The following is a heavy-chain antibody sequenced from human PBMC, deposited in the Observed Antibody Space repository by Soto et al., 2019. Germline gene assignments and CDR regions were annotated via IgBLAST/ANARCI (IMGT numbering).Heavy chain of an antibody. CDR2: IDPSDSYT. J-gene: IGHJ6*02. Sequence: GESLKISCKGSGYSFTSYWISWVRQMPGKGLEWMGRIDPSDSYTNYSPSFQGHVTISADKSISTAYLQWSSLKASDTAMYYCARETVVVPAAPFGYYYYGVDVWGQGTTVTVSS. CDR1: GYSFTSYW. CDR3: ARETVVVPAAPFGYYYYGVDV. D-gene: IGHD2-2*01. V-gene: IGHV5-10-1*01.